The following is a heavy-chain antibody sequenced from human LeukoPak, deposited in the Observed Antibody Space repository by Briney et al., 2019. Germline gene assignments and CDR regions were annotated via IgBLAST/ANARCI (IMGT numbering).Heavy chain of an antibody. CDR1: GFTFDDYA. J-gene: IGHJ5*02. V-gene: IGHV3-9*01. D-gene: IGHD6-13*01. CDR2: ISWNSGSI. Sequence: PGRSLRLSCAASGFTFDDYAMHWVRQAPGQGLEWVSGISWNSGSIGYADSVKGRFTISRDNAKNSLYLQMNSLRAEDTALYYCAKDRLYSSSWYWGSGGFDPWGQGTLVTVSS. CDR3: AKDRLYSSSWYWGSGGFDP.